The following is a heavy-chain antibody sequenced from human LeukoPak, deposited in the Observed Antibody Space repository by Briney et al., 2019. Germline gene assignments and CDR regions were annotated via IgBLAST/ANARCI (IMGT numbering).Heavy chain of an antibody. CDR2: ISGSVGST. Sequence: GGSLRLSCAASGFTFSSYAMSWVRQAPGKGLEWVSSISGSVGSTYYADSVKGRFTISRDNSKNTLYLQMNSLTSEDTAVYYCAKDRICSGGSCYRLVYYFDYWGQGTLVTVSS. D-gene: IGHD2-15*01. CDR3: AKDRICSGGSCYRLVYYFDY. V-gene: IGHV3-23*01. J-gene: IGHJ4*02. CDR1: GFTFSSYA.